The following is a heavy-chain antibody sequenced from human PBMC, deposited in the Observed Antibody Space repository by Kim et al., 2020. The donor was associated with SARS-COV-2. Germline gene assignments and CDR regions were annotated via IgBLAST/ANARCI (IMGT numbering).Heavy chain of an antibody. D-gene: IGHD6-13*01. CDR3: ARAPPAGTGYYYYYYGMDV. CDR2: INPNSGGT. CDR1: GYTFTGYY. Sequence: DSVKVSCKASGYTFTGYYMHWVRQAPGQGLEWMGWINPNSGGTHYAQKFQGWVTMTSDTSISTAYMELSRLRSDDTAVYYCARAPPAGTGYYYYYYGMDVWGQGTTVTVSS. J-gene: IGHJ6*02. V-gene: IGHV1-2*04.